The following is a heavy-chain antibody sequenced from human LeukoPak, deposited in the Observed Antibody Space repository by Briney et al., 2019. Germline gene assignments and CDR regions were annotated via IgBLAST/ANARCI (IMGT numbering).Heavy chain of an antibody. CDR1: GYTFTYYY. CDR2: INPDSGDT. J-gene: IGHJ4*02. D-gene: IGHD3-3*01. V-gene: IGHV1-2*02. CDR3: AREFPITPTTHGRPGLVDY. Sequence: GASVKVSCTASGYTFTYYYIHWMRQAPGQGLEWMGWINPDSGDTSYAQKFQGRVTMTTDTSTSTAYMELRSLRSDDTAVYYCAREFPITPTTHGRPGLVDYWGQGTLVTVSS.